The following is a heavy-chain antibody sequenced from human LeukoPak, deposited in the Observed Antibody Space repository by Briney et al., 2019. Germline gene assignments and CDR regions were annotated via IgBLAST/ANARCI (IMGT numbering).Heavy chain of an antibody. CDR1: GYTFTNYY. J-gene: IGHJ4*02. CDR2: TDPIGGST. V-gene: IGHV1-46*01. Sequence: ASVKVSCKASGYTFTNYYIHWVRQAPGQGLEWMGVTDPIGGSTNYAQKFQGRVTMTRDTSTSTVYMELSSLRSEDSAVYYCARLTTTYLDYWGQGTLVTVSS. CDR3: ARLTTTYLDY. D-gene: IGHD4-11*01.